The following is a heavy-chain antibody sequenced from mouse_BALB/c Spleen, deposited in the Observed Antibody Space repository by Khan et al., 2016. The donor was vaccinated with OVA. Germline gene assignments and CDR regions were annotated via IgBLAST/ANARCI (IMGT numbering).Heavy chain of an antibody. CDR3: ARHNYGPFAY. D-gene: IGHD1-1*01. V-gene: IGHV5-9-3*01. CDR2: ISSGGDYF. J-gene: IGHJ3*01. Sequence: LVESGGDLVKPGGSQKLSCSASGFTFSTFAMSWVRQTPEKRLEWVATISSGGDYFYYPDSVKGRFTISRDNAKNTLYLQMSSLRSEDTAMYYCARHNYGPFAYWGQGTLVTVSA. CDR1: GFTFSTFA.